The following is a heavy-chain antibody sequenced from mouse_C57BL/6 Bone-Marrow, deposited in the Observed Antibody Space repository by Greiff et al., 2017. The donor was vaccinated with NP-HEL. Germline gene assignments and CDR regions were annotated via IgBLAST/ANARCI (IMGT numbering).Heavy chain of an antibody. CDR2: IDPENGNT. CDR3: DLYYSNFDY. D-gene: IGHD2-5*01. CDR1: GFNFKNTY. V-gene: IGHV14-3*01. Sequence: EVQLKQSVAELVRPGASVKLSCTASGFNFKNTYMHWVKQRPEQGLEWIGRIDPENGNTKYAAKFQGKATLTADTSSNTAYLQLSSLTSEDTAIYYCDLYYSNFDYWGQGTTLTVSS. J-gene: IGHJ2*01.